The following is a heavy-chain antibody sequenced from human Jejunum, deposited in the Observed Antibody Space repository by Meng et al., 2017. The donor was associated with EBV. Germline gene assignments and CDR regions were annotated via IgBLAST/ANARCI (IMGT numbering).Heavy chain of an antibody. CDR1: GDSNSSSHW. J-gene: IGHJ4*02. D-gene: IGHD4-11*01. V-gene: IGHV4-4*02. Sequence: QGRLKDSAPGLGIPAGTLSLTVAVSGDSNSSSHWWSWVRQPPGKGLEWIGEMHPGGSTNYNPSLKSRVTISVDNSKNQFSLKLTSVTAADTAVYYCAKSNDYSLNSWGQGTLVTVSS. CDR2: MHPGGST. CDR3: AKSNDYSLNS.